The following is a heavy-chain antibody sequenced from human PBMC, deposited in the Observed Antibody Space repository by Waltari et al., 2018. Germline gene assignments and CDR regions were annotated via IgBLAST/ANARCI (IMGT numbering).Heavy chain of an antibody. D-gene: IGHD3-22*01. J-gene: IGHJ4*02. Sequence: QVQLQQSGPGLVKPSQTLSLTCAISGDSVSSNSAAWNWIRQSPSRGLEWLGRAYYRSKWFNDYAVAVKSRRTINPDTSKNQFSLQLNSVTPEDTAVYYCARGPLGSSYYYDREFDYWGQGTLVTVSS. CDR2: AYYRSKWFN. CDR3: ARGPLGSSYYYDREFDY. CDR1: GDSVSSNSAA. V-gene: IGHV6-1*01.